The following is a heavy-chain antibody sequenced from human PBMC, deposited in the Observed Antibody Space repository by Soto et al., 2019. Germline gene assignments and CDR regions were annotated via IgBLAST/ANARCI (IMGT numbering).Heavy chain of an antibody. V-gene: IGHV3-48*01. CDR1: GFTFNTYS. CDR2: ISANSGVR. D-gene: IGHD1-1*01. J-gene: IGHJ3*02. Sequence: EVELVESGGGLVQPGESLRLSCAASGFTFNTYSMNWVRQAPGKGLEWVSYISANSGVRYYADSVKGRFTVSRDTAMTSLYLQMNSLSVQDTAVYYCEIEGPEVNGDVFDIWGKGTVVTVSS. CDR3: EIEGPEVNGDVFDI.